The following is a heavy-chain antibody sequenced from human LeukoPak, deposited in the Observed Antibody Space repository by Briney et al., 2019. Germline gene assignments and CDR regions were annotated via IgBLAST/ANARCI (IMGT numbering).Heavy chain of an antibody. CDR3: ARGRRYSGYDFYYYYGMDV. D-gene: IGHD5-12*01. J-gene: IGHJ6*02. CDR2: STCSGGST. V-gene: IGHV3-23*01. Sequence: QSGGSLILSCAASGFTFSSYAMSWVRQAPAKGMEWGSASTCSGGSTYYADSVKGRFTISIDNAKNSLYLQMNSLRDEDTAVYYCARGRRYSGYDFYYYYGMDVWGQGTTVTVS. CDR1: GFTFSSYA.